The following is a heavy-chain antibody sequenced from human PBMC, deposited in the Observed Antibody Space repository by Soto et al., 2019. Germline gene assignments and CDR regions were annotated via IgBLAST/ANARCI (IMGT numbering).Heavy chain of an antibody. D-gene: IGHD3-22*01. V-gene: IGHV5-51*01. J-gene: IGHJ3*02. CDR3: ARQPRYYDSSGSNGI. Sequence: GESLKIFCKGSGYSFISYWIGWVRQMPGKGLEWMGIIYPGDSDTRYSPSFQGQVTISADKSISTAYLQWSSLKASDTAMYYCARQPRYYDSSGSNGIWGQGTMVTVSS. CDR1: GYSFISYW. CDR2: IYPGDSDT.